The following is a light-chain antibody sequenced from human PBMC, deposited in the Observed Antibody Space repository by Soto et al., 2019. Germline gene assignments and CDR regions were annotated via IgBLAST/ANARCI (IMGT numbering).Light chain of an antibody. J-gene: IGKJ4*01. Sequence: EIVLTQSPATLSLSPGERATLSCRASQSVSSYLAWYQQKPGQAPRLLIYDASNRATGIPARFSGGGSGAGFSLTLSSLEPGDFTVSYCQQRSNWTLTFGGGTKVEIK. CDR1: QSVSSY. V-gene: IGKV3-11*01. CDR3: QQRSNWTLT. CDR2: DAS.